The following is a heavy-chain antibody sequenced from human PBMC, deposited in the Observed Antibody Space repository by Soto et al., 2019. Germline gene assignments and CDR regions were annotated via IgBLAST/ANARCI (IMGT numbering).Heavy chain of an antibody. D-gene: IGHD5-18*01. V-gene: IGHV5-51*07. CDR3: ARLGGYSYGKSPSQIDY. J-gene: IGHJ4*02. Sequence: GESLKISCKGSGYSFTSYWIGWVHQMPGKGLEWMGIIYPGDSDTRYSPSFQGQVTISADKSISTAYLQWSSLRASDTAMYYCARLGGYSYGKSPSQIDYWGQGTLVTVSS. CDR1: GYSFTSYW. CDR2: IYPGDSDT.